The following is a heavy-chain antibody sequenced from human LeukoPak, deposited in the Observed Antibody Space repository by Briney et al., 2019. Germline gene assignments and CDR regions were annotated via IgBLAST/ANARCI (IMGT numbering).Heavy chain of an antibody. CDR1: GYTFTSYG. CDR3: ARANGGYYYDSSGPTRRYAFGI. CDR2: ISAYNGNT. V-gene: IGHV1-18*01. Sequence: ASVKVSCKASGYTFTSYGISWVRQAPGQGLEWMGWISAYNGNTNYAQKLQGRVTMTTDTSTSTAYMELRSLRSDDTAVYYCARANGGYYYDSSGPTRRYAFGIWGQGTMVTVSS. D-gene: IGHD3-22*01. J-gene: IGHJ3*02.